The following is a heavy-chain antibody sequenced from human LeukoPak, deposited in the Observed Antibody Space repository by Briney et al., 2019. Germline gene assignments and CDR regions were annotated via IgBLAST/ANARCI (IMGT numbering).Heavy chain of an antibody. CDR3: ARDQVAVAGYYYYGMDV. D-gene: IGHD6-19*01. V-gene: IGHV1-69*13. CDR1: GGTFSSYA. Sequence: SVKVSCKASGGTFSSYAISWVRQAPGQGLEWMGGIIPIFGTANYAQKFQGRVTITADESTSTAYMELSSLRSDDTAVYYCARDQVAVAGYYYYGMDVWGQGTTVTVSS. J-gene: IGHJ6*02. CDR2: IIPIFGTA.